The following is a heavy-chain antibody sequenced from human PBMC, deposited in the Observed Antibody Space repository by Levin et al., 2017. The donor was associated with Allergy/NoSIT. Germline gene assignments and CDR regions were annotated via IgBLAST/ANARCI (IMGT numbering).Heavy chain of an antibody. J-gene: IGHJ4*02. D-gene: IGHD4-17*01. V-gene: IGHV1-3*01. CDR1: GYTFTSYA. CDR3: ARGEDGDYYGLMGY. Sequence: ASVKVSCKASGYTFTSYAMHWVRQAPGQRLEWMGWINAGNGNTKYSQKFQGRVTITRDTSASTAYMELSSLRSEDTAVYYCARGEDGDYYGLMGYWGQGTLVTVSS. CDR2: INAGNGNT.